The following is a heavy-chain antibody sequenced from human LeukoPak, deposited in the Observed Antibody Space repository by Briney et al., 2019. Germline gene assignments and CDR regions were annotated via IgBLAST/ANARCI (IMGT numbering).Heavy chain of an antibody. CDR2: IYYSGST. CDR3: ARGPLTGELYYFDY. V-gene: IGHV4-39*07. Sequence: SETLSLTCTVSGGSISSSSYYWGWIRQPPGKGLEWIGSIYYSGSTYHNPSLKSRVTISVDTSKNQFSLKLSSVTAADTAVYYCARGPLTGELYYFDYWGQGTLVTVSS. D-gene: IGHD7-27*01. CDR1: GGSISSSSYY. J-gene: IGHJ4*02.